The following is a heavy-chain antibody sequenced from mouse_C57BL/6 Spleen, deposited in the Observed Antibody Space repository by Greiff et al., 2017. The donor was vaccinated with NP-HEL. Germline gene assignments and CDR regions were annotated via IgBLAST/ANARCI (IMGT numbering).Heavy chain of an antibody. CDR2: ISYDGSN. CDR3: TTGTAFAY. D-gene: IGHD4-1*01. V-gene: IGHV3-6*01. Sequence: DVQLVESGPALVKPSQSLSLTCSVTGYSITSGYYWNWIRQFPGNKLEWMGYISYDGSNNYNPSLKNRISITRDTSKNQFFLKLNSVTTEDTATYYCTTGTAFAYWGQGTLVTVSA. J-gene: IGHJ3*01. CDR1: GYSITSGYY.